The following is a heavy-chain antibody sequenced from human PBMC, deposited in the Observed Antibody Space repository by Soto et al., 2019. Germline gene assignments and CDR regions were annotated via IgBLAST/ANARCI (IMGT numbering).Heavy chain of an antibody. J-gene: IGHJ4*02. V-gene: IGHV1-18*01. Sequence: QVQLVQSGVEVKKPGASVKVSCKASGYTFTSYGIIWVRQAPGQGLEWMGWISANNGNTKYAQNCQGRVTMTTDTSTSTAYMELRSLRSDDTAVYYCARGSGSIAVAGTSYWGQGTLVTVSS. D-gene: IGHD6-19*01. CDR2: ISANNGNT. CDR3: ARGSGSIAVAGTSY. CDR1: GYTFTSYG.